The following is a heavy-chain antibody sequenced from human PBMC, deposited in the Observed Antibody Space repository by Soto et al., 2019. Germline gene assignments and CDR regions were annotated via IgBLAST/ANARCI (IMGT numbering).Heavy chain of an antibody. J-gene: IGHJ3*01. Sequence: PSETLSLTCSVSGGSISSYYWSWIRQPPGKGLEWIGYMYKSGTTNYNPSLESRVTISVDTSKTQFSLKVSSVTAADTAVYYCASGRWLQLPTLWGRGTMVTVSS. CDR1: GGSISSYY. V-gene: IGHV4-59*08. CDR3: ASGRWLQLPTL. D-gene: IGHD5-12*01. CDR2: MYKSGTT.